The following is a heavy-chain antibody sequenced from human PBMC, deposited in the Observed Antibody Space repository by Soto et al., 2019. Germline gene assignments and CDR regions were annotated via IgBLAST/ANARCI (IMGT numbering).Heavy chain of an antibody. CDR1: GFNFSRHT. CDR2: ISSTSSYI. J-gene: IGHJ6*02. Sequence: EVQVVESGGGLVKPGGSLRFSCAASGFNFSRHTMTWVRQAPGKGLEWVSSISSTSSYIHYADSVKGRFTISRDNAKNSLFLQLPGLRAEDTALYYCAGRIAAGGGMDVWGQGTTVSVSS. D-gene: IGHD6-13*01. V-gene: IGHV3-21*02. CDR3: AGRIAAGGGMDV.